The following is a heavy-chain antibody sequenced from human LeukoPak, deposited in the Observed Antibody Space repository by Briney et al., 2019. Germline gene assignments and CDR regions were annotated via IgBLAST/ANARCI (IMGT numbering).Heavy chain of an antibody. V-gene: IGHV3-9*01. Sequence: GGSLRLSCAASGFSFDDYAVHWVRQAPGKGLEWVSYISWNSAIIGYVDSVKGRFTISRDNAKNSLYLQMNSLRAEDTAVYYCARALDTAMVTDTSYYMDVWGKGATVTISS. CDR1: GFSFDDYA. CDR3: ARALDTAMVTDTSYYMDV. D-gene: IGHD5-18*01. J-gene: IGHJ6*03. CDR2: ISWNSAII.